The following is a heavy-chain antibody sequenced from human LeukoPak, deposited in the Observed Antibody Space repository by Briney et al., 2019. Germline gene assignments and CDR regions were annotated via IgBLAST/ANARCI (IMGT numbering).Heavy chain of an antibody. CDR1: GYTFTGYY. CDR2: INPNSGGT. Sequence: ASVKVSCKASGYTFTGYYMHWVRQAPGQGLEWMGWINPNSGGTNYAQKFQGRVTMTRDTSISTAYMELSRLRSDDTDVYYCARETRTAPDYYYYMDVWGKGTTVTVSS. D-gene: IGHD5-18*01. V-gene: IGHV1-2*02. CDR3: ARETRTAPDYYYYMDV. J-gene: IGHJ6*03.